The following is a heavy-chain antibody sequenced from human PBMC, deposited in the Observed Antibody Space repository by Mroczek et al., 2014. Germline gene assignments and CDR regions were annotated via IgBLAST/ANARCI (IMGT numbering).Heavy chain of an antibody. V-gene: IGHV4-34*01. Sequence: QVQLQQWGARLLKPSETLSLTCAVYGGSFSGYYWSWIRQPPGKGLEWIGEINHSGSTDYNPSLKSRVTISVDTSKNQFSLKLSSVTAADTAVYYCASFPLTYYSDSSMDAFDIWGQGTMVTVSS. CDR3: ASFPLTYYSDSSMDAFDI. CDR1: GGSFSGYY. CDR2: INHSGST. D-gene: IGHD3-22*01. J-gene: IGHJ3*02.